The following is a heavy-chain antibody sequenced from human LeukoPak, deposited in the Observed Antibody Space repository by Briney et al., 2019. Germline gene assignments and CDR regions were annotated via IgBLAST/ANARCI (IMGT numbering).Heavy chain of an antibody. CDR3: GRSRTIAAAVDY. J-gene: IGHJ4*02. CDR2: ISGTSGAT. D-gene: IGHD6-13*01. CDR1: GFTFSSYA. V-gene: IGHV3-23*01. Sequence: GGSLRLSCAASGFTFSSYAMSWVRQAPGKGLEWVSTISGTSGATYYADSVKGRFTMSRDNSMNTVYLQMSSLRADDTAVYYCGRSRTIAAAVDYWGQGTLVTVSS.